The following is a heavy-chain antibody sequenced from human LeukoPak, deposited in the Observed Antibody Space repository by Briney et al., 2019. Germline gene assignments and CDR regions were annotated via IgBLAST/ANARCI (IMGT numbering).Heavy chain of an antibody. V-gene: IGHV4-59*01. CDR1: GGSISSYY. J-gene: IGHJ6*03. CDR2: IYYSGST. Sequence: SETLSLTCTVSGGSISSYYWSWIRQPPGKGLEWIGYIYYSGSTNYNPPLKSRVTISVDTSKNQFSLKLSSVTAADTAVYYCARGGGYDFWSGYYMDVWGKGTTVTVSS. CDR3: ARGGGYDFWSGYYMDV. D-gene: IGHD3-3*01.